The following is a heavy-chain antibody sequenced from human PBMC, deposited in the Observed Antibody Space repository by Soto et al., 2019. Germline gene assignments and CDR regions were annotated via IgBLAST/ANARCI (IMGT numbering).Heavy chain of an antibody. Sequence: PSETLSLTCTVSGGSISSYYWSWIRQPPGKGLEWIGYIYYSGSTNYNPSLKSRVTISVDTSKNQFSLKLSSVTAADTAVYYCAREALKIYSSSSGAFDIRAQGTMVTGSS. CDR2: IYYSGST. J-gene: IGHJ3*02. CDR1: GGSISSYY. D-gene: IGHD6-13*01. V-gene: IGHV4-59*01. CDR3: AREALKIYSSSSGAFDI.